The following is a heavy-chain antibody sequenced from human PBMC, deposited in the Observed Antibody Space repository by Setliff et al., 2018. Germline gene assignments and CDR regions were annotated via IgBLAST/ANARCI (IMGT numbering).Heavy chain of an antibody. V-gene: IGHV4-4*07. D-gene: IGHD3-9*01. J-gene: IGHJ4*02. Sequence: PSETLSLTCTVSGGSTNNYHWSWIRQSDGKRLEWIGRIHASGSPNYNPSLKSRVTISLDPSANQFSLNLSSVTAADTAFYYCAKERYFDWFFEDWGQGTLVTVSS. CDR2: IHASGSP. CDR3: AKERYFDWFFED. CDR1: GGSTNNYH.